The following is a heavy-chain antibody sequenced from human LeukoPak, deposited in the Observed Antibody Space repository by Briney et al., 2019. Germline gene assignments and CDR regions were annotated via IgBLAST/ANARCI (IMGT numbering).Heavy chain of an antibody. D-gene: IGHD1-26*01. CDR3: ARDNQWEPFGWFDP. CDR1: GYTFTSYG. Sequence: GASVKVSCKASGYTFTSYGISWVRQAPGQGLEWMGWISAYNGNTNYAQKLQGRVTMTTDTSTSTAYMELRSLRSDDTAVCYCARDNQWEPFGWFDPWGQGTLVTVSS. J-gene: IGHJ5*02. V-gene: IGHV1-18*01. CDR2: ISAYNGNT.